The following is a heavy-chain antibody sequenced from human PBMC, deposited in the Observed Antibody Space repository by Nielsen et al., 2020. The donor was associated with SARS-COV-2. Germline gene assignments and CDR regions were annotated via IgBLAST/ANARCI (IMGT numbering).Heavy chain of an antibody. CDR1: GYTFTGYY. D-gene: IGHD6-19*01. CDR2: ISAYNGNT. CDR3: ARSFGGSGWYGPHAFDI. Sequence: ASVKVSCKASGYTFTGYYMHWVRQAPGQGLEWMGWISAYNGNTNYAQKLQGRVTMTTDTSTSTAYMELRSLRSDDTAVYYCARSFGGSGWYGPHAFDIWGQGTMVTVSS. J-gene: IGHJ3*02. V-gene: IGHV1-18*04.